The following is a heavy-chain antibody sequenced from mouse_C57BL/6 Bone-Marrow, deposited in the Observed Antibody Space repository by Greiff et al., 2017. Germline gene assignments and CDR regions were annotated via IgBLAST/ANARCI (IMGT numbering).Heavy chain of an antibody. Sequence: VQLQQSGAELVKPGASVKLSCKASGYTFTSYWMHWVKQRPGQGLEWIGMIHPNSGSTNYNEKFKSKARLTVDKSSSTAYRQLSSLTSEDSAVYYCAKRARWLRGFAYWGQGTLVTVSA. CDR3: AKRARWLRGFAY. CDR2: IHPNSGST. V-gene: IGHV1-64*01. CDR1: GYTFTSYW. D-gene: IGHD2-2*01. J-gene: IGHJ3*01.